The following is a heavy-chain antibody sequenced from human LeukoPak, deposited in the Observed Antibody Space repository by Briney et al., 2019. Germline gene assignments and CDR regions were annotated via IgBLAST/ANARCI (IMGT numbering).Heavy chain of an antibody. J-gene: IGHJ6*03. CDR1: GRTFSSYA. Sequence: SVKLFCKASGRTFSSYAISWVRQAPGQGLEWMGGIIPIFGTAIYAQKFQGRVTITADDSTNTAYMELSSLRSEDTAVYCCATTSPGLTSPYYYYYMDVWGKGTTVTVSS. CDR3: ATTSPGLTSPYYYYYMDV. V-gene: IGHV1-69*13. CDR2: IIPIFGTA. D-gene: IGHD2-2*01.